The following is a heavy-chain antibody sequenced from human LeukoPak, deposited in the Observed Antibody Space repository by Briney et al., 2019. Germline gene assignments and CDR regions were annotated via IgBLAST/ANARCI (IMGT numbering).Heavy chain of an antibody. D-gene: IGHD5-24*01. Sequence: GASVKVSCKASGGTFSSYAISWVRQAPGQGLEWMGGIIPIFGTANYAQKFQGRVTIATDESTSTAYMELSSLRSEDTAVYYCASVEMATIYPQGFDYWGQGTLVTVSS. J-gene: IGHJ4*02. CDR2: IIPIFGTA. CDR3: ASVEMATIYPQGFDY. V-gene: IGHV1-69*05. CDR1: GGTFSSYA.